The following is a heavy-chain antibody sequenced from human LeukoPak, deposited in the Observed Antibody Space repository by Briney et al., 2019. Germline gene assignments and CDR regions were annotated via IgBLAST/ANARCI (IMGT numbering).Heavy chain of an antibody. CDR2: IIPIFGTA. CDR1: GGTFSSYA. Sequence: SVKVSCKASGGTFSSYAISWVRQAPGQGLEWMGGIIPIFGTANYAQKFQGRVTITADESTSTAYMELRGLRSDDTAVYYCARMYLDPEWVLSFFDFWGQGTLVTVSS. J-gene: IGHJ5*01. V-gene: IGHV1-69*13. CDR3: ARMYLDPEWVLSFFDF. D-gene: IGHD3-3*01.